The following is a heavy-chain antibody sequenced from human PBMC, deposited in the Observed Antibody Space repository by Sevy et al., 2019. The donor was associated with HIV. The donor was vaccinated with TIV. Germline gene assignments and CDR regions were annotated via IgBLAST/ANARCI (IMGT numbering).Heavy chain of an antibody. D-gene: IGHD5-18*01. Sequence: SETLSLTCTVSGGSISSYYWSWIRQPPGKGLEWIGYIYYSGSTNYNPSLKSRVTISVDTSKNQFSLKLSSVTAADTAVYYGARGPEGDTAMDKWGWGFYYYYGMDVWGQGTTVTVSS. V-gene: IGHV4-59*01. CDR2: IYYSGST. CDR3: ARGPEGDTAMDKWGWGFYYYYGMDV. J-gene: IGHJ6*02. CDR1: GGSISSYY.